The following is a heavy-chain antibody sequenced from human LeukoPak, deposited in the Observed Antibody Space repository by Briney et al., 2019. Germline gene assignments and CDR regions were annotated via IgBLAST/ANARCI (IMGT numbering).Heavy chain of an antibody. CDR1: GYTFNGYN. CDR2: INPNSGGT. J-gene: IGHJ5*02. CDR3: ARTYYYGSDPFDP. Sequence: GASVTVSCKASGYTFNGYNMQWLRQAPGQGLEWMGWINPNSGGTNYAQKFQGRVTMTRDTSISTAYMELSRLRSDDTAVYYCARTYYYGSDPFDPWGQGTLVTVSS. D-gene: IGHD3-10*01. V-gene: IGHV1-2*02.